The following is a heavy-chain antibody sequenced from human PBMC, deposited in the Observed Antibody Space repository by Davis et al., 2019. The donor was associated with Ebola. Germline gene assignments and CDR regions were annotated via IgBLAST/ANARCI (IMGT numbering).Heavy chain of an antibody. J-gene: IGHJ6*02. V-gene: IGHV4-59*01. D-gene: IGHD2-15*01. CDR1: GGSINSYY. CDR2: IYYSGNT. Sequence: MPSETLSLTCTVSGGSINSYYYNWIRQPPGKGLEWIGYIYYSGNTNYNPSLKSRVTISVDTSKNQFSLKLSSVTAADTAVYYCAREQEGGGYGMDVWGQGTTVTVSS. CDR3: AREQEGGGYGMDV.